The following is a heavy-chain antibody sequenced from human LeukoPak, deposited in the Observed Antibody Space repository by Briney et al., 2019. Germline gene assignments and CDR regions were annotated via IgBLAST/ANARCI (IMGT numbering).Heavy chain of an antibody. CDR2: MKHDGSEK. V-gene: IGHV3-7*04. J-gene: IGHJ4*02. Sequence: GSLRLSCAASGFTLSNYWMNWVRQAPGKGLEWVANMKHDGSEKSYVDSVKGRFTISRDDAKNSLYLQMNSLRAEDTAQYYCARSPYSGSYGPFDYWGQGTLVTVSS. CDR3: ARSPYSGSYGPFDY. D-gene: IGHD1-26*01. CDR1: GFTLSNYW.